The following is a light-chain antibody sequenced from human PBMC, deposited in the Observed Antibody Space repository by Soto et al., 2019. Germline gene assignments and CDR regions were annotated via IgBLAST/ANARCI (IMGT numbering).Light chain of an antibody. V-gene: IGLV2-23*01. CDR2: EGS. CDR3: CSFERSITLV. CDR1: SSDVGSYNL. Sequence: QSALTQPAPVSGSPGQSITISCTGSSSDVGSYNLVSWYQQLPGEAPQLMIYEGSKRPSGVSNRFSGSKSGNTASLTISGLQAEDEADYYCCSFERSITLVFGGGTKLTVL. J-gene: IGLJ2*01.